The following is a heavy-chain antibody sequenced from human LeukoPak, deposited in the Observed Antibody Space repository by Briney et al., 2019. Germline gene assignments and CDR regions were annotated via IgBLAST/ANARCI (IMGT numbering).Heavy chain of an antibody. CDR1: GYTFTSYY. CDR2: INPNSGGT. CDR3: ATDYGDSPWSY. Sequence: ASVKVSCKASGYTFTSYYMHWVRQAPGQGLEWMGWINPNSGGTNYAQKFQGRVTMTRDTSITTAYMELSRLRSDDTAVYYCATDYGDSPWSYWGQGTLVTVSS. J-gene: IGHJ4*02. D-gene: IGHD4-17*01. V-gene: IGHV1-2*02.